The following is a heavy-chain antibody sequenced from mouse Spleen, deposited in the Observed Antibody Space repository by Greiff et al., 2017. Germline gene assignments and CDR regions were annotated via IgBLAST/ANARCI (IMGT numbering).Heavy chain of an antibody. CDR3: ARYIKGGNIRWAMDY. CDR2: IRNKANGYTT. D-gene: IGHD1-1*01. Sequence: EVMLVESGGGLVQPGGSLSLSCAASGFTFTDYYMSWVRQPPGKALEWLGFIRNKANGYTTEYSASVKGRFTISRDNSQSILYLQMNALRAEDSATYYCARYIKGGNIRWAMDYWGQGTSVTVSS. CDR1: GFTFTDYY. V-gene: IGHV7-3*01. J-gene: IGHJ4*01.